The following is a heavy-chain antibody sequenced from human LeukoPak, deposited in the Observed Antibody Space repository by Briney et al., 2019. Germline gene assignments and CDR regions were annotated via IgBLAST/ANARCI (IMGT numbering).Heavy chain of an antibody. D-gene: IGHD4-11*01. V-gene: IGHV3-23*01. J-gene: IGHJ6*03. CDR2: MSANGDTT. CDR3: AKRSTQTTPSNYIYFYMGV. CDR1: GFTFYNYA. Sequence: GGSLRLSCAASGFTFYNYAMTWVRQAPGRGLEWVAAMSANGDTTYYADSVRGRSTISRDNFKNTLYLEMNSLRAEDTAVYYCAKRSTQTTPSNYIYFYMGVWGKGTTVTVS.